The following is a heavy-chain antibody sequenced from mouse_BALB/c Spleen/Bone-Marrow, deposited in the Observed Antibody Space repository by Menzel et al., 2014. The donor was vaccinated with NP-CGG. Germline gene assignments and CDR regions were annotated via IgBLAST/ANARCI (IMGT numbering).Heavy chain of an antibody. CDR3: ARSLIRLRYFDY. D-gene: IGHD1-2*01. Sequence: VQLVESGPGLVPPSQSLSITCTVSGFSLTSYGVHWVRQSPGKGLEWLGVIWAGGSTNYNSALMSRLSISKDNSENQVFLKMNSLQTDDTAMYYCARSLIRLRYFDYWGQGTTLTVSS. CDR2: IWAGGST. V-gene: IGHV2-9*02. CDR1: GFSLTSYG. J-gene: IGHJ2*01.